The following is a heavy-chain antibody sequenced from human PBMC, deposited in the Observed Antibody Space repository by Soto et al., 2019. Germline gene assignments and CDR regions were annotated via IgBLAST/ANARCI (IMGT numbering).Heavy chain of an antibody. Sequence: QLQLQEYGSGLVKPSQTLSLTCAVSGGSISSGGYSWSWIRQPPGKGLEWIGYIYHSGSTYYNPSLKRRDTISVDRSKNQFSRKLSSVTAADTAVYYCSGGIAARPLGYWGQGTLVTVSS. CDR1: GGSISSGGYS. CDR3: SGGIAARPLGY. J-gene: IGHJ4*02. CDR2: IYHSGST. D-gene: IGHD6-6*01. V-gene: IGHV4-30-2*01.